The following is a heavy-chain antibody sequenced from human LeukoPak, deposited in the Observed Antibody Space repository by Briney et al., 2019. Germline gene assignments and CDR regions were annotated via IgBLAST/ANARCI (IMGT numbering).Heavy chain of an antibody. J-gene: IGHJ3*02. D-gene: IGHD3-22*01. Sequence: SETLSLTCAVYGGSFSGYYWSWIRQPPGKGLEWIGEINHSGSTNYNPSLKSRVTISVDTSKNQFSLKLSSVTAADTAVYYCARAPSTRLITMIRRHAFDIWGQGTMVTVSS. CDR3: ARAPSTRLITMIRRHAFDI. V-gene: IGHV4-34*01. CDR1: GGSFSGYY. CDR2: INHSGST.